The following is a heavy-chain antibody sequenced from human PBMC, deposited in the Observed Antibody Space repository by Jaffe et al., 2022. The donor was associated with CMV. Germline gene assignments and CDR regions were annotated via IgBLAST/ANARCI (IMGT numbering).Heavy chain of an antibody. CDR1: GFSLSNGRMG. Sequence: QVTLKESGPVLVKPTETLTLTCTVSGFSLSNGRMGVSWIRQPPGRALEWLAHIFSNDEKSYSTSLMSRLTISKDTSNSQVVLTMTNMDPVDTATYYCARSGDFWSGYGPFYFDSWGQGSLVTVSS. D-gene: IGHD3-3*01. CDR3: ARSGDFWSGYGPFYFDS. J-gene: IGHJ4*02. CDR2: IFSNDEK. V-gene: IGHV2-26*01.